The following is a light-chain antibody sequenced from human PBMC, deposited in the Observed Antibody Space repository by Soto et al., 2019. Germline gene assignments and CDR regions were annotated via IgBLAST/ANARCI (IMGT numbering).Light chain of an antibody. Sequence: QSALTQPAFVSGSPGQSITISCTGTSGYVGTYNFVSWYQQHPGKAPKLIIYDVNSRPSGVSNRFSASKSGNTASLTISGLQAEDEADYYCCSYTTTSTYVFGTGTKVTVL. CDR1: SGYVGTYNF. CDR3: CSYTTTSTYV. V-gene: IGLV2-14*03. CDR2: DVN. J-gene: IGLJ1*01.